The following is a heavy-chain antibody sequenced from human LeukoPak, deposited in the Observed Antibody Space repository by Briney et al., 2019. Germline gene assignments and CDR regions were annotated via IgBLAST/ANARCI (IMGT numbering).Heavy chain of an antibody. V-gene: IGHV4-31*03. CDR1: DGSISTSGFY. CDR2: IYHNGNT. CDR3: ARGPRWSGGN. Sequence: NPSETLSLTCTVSDGSISTSGFYWSWYRQPPGKGLEWIGYIYHNGNTQYNPSLKSRLIISVDTSKNQFSLKLNSVTAADTAVYYCARGPRWSGGNWGQGILVVVSS. J-gene: IGHJ4*02. D-gene: IGHD6-13*01.